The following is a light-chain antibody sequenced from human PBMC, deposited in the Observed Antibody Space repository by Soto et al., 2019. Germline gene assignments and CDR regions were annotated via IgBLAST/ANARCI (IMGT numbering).Light chain of an antibody. V-gene: IGKV1-5*03. CDR3: HQYNSYRWT. CDR1: QSIIRW. J-gene: IGKJ1*01. CDR2: QAS. Sequence: DIQMTQSPSTLSASVGDRVTITCRASQSIIRWLAWYQQKPGKAPKLLIYQASSLESGVPSRFSGSASGTEFTLTISGLHTDDLTNYYCHQYNSYRWTFSQGTKVEIK.